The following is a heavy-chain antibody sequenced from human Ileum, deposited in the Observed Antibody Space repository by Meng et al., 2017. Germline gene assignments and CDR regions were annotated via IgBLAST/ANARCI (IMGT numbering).Heavy chain of an antibody. CDR1: GGSFSSDNYY. Sequence: QVQLQESGPGLVKPSQTLSITCRVSGGSFSSDNYYWTWIRQTPGKGLEWIGLTYYNGSPFYNPSLRSRVTISVDTSKDQFSLKLTSVTAADTAVYYCARERRHYYGSGSFDYWGQGSLVTVSS. CDR2: TYYNGSP. CDR3: ARERRHYYGSGSFDY. D-gene: IGHD3-10*01. V-gene: IGHV4-30-4*01. J-gene: IGHJ4*02.